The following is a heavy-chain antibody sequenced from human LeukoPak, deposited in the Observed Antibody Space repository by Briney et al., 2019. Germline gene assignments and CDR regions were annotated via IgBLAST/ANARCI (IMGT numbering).Heavy chain of an antibody. Sequence: SGPTLVNPAQTLTLTCTFSGFSLSTSGMRVSWIRQPPGKALDRLSRIDWDDDKFYSTSLKTRLTISKDTSKNQVVLTMTNMDPVDTATYYCARSPTKYCSGGSCYGAFDYWGQGTLVTVSS. J-gene: IGHJ4*02. CDR2: IDWDDDK. CDR1: GFSLSTSGMR. V-gene: IGHV2-70*04. D-gene: IGHD2-15*01. CDR3: ARSPTKYCSGGSCYGAFDY.